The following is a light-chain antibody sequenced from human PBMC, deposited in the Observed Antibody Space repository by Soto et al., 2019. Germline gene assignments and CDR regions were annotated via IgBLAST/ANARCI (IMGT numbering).Light chain of an antibody. Sequence: TVMTQSPATLSVSPGERATLSCRPRQSVSSKLAWYQQKPGQAPRLLIYGASTRATGIPARFSGSGSGTEFTLTISSLQSEDFAVYYCQQYNNWPPITFGQGTRLENK. CDR2: GAS. CDR1: QSVSSK. CDR3: QQYNNWPPIT. J-gene: IGKJ5*01. V-gene: IGKV3D-15*01.